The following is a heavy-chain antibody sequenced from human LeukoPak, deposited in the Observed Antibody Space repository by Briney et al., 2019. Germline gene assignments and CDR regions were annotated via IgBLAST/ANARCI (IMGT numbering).Heavy chain of an antibody. V-gene: IGHV1-2*04. CDR3: ARGGYSGYDPFDY. CDR2: INPNSGGT. Sequence: ASVKVSCKASGYTFTGYYMHWVRQAPGQGLEWMGRINPNSGGTNYAQKFQGWVTMTRDTSISTAYMELSRLRSDDTAVYYCARGGYSGYDPFDYWGQGTLVTVSS. CDR1: GYTFTGYY. D-gene: IGHD5-12*01. J-gene: IGHJ4*02.